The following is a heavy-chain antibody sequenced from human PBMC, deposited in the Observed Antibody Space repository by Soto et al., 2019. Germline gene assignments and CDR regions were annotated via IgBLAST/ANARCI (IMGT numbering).Heavy chain of an antibody. J-gene: IGHJ6*02. CDR2: ISYDGSNK. V-gene: IGHV3-30-3*01. CDR1: GLTFSSYA. CDR3: ARGKYCTSTRCYYYGMDV. Sequence: GSLRLSCAASGLTFSSYAMHWVRPNSGKGLEWVAVISYDGSNKYYADSVKGRFTISRDNSKNTLYLQMNSLRAEDTAVYYCARGKYCTSTRCYYYGMDVWGQGTTVTVSS. D-gene: IGHD2-2*01.